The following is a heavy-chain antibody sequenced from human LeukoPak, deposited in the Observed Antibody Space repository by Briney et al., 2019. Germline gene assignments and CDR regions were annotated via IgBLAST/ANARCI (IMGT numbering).Heavy chain of an antibody. V-gene: IGHV1-2*02. D-gene: IGHD5-24*01. Sequence: ASVKVSCKASGYTFTGYYMHWVRQAPGQGLEWMGWINPNSGGTNYAQKFRGRVTMTRDTSISTAYMELSRLRSDDTAVYYCARDKYGRWLQLRYFDYWGQGTLVTVSS. CDR3: ARDKYGRWLQLRYFDY. CDR2: INPNSGGT. CDR1: GYTFTGYY. J-gene: IGHJ4*02.